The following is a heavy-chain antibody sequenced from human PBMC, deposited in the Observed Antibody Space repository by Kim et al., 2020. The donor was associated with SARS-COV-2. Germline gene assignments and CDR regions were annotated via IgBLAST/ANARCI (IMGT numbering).Heavy chain of an antibody. V-gene: IGHV3-73*01. D-gene: IGHD3-10*01. J-gene: IGHJ3*02. Sequence: GGSLRLSCAASGFTFSGSAMHWVRQASGKGLEWVGRIRSKANSYATAYAASVKGRFTISRDDSKNTAYLQMNSLKTEDTAVYYCTRLKMVSGSSDAFDIWGQGTMVTVSS. CDR2: IRSKANSYAT. CDR1: GFTFSGSA. CDR3: TRLKMVSGSSDAFDI.